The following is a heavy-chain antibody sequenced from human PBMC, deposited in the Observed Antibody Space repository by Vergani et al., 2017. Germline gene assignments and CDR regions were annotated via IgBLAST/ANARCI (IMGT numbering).Heavy chain of an antibody. CDR3: AGSPRTRMTRSFDY. Sequence: QVQLQQWGAGLLKPSETLSLTCAVYGGSFSGYYWSWIRQPPGKGLEWIGEINHSGSTNYNPSLKSRVTISVDTSKNQCSLKLSSVTAADTAVYYCAGSPRTRMTRSFDYWGQGTLVTVSS. J-gene: IGHJ4*02. D-gene: IGHD1-14*01. CDR1: GGSFSGYY. V-gene: IGHV4-34*01. CDR2: INHSGST.